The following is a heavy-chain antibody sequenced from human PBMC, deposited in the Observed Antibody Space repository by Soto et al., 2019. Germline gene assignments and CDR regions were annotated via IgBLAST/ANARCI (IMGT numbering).Heavy chain of an antibody. J-gene: IGHJ4*02. V-gene: IGHV1-69*12. Sequence: QVQLVQSGAEVKKPGSSVKVSCKASGGTFSSYAISWVRQAPGQGLEWMGGIIPIFGTANYAQKFQGRVTITADESTSTAYMELSSLRSEDPAVYYCARDNRPVEMATPTPYFDYWGQGTLVTVSS. CDR1: GGTFSSYA. CDR3: ARDNRPVEMATPTPYFDY. CDR2: IIPIFGTA. D-gene: IGHD2-15*01.